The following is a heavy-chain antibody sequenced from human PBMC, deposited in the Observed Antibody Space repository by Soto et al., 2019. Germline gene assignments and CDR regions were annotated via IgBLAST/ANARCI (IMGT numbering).Heavy chain of an antibody. CDR3: ARGGRSYYAFDY. D-gene: IGHD1-26*01. J-gene: IGHJ4*02. Sequence: EVQLVESGGGLVQPGGSLRLSCAASGFSVSSSYIYWVRQAPGKGLEWVSVIYSGGSTYYADSVKGRFIISRDNSKNTLYLQMNSLRAEDTAVYYCARGGRSYYAFDYWGQGTLVTVSS. V-gene: IGHV3-66*01. CDR1: GFSVSSSY. CDR2: IYSGGST.